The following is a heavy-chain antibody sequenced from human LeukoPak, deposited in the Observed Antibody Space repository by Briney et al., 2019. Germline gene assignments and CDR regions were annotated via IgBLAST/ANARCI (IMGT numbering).Heavy chain of an antibody. D-gene: IGHD2-2*01. CDR3: ARDDCSTTPCYAY. J-gene: IGHJ4*02. CDR2: IWYDGSKT. CDR1: GFTFTNYG. V-gene: IGHV3-33*01. Sequence: HAGGSLRLSCTTSGFTFTNYGINWVRQAPGKGLEWVAAIWYDGSKTSYTDSVKGRFTVSRDISKNTVYLQMNGLKAEDTAVYYCARDDCSTTPCYAYWGQGTLVIVSS.